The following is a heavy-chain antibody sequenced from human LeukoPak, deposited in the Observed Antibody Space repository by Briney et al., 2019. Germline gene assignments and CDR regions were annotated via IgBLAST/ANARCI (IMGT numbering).Heavy chain of an antibody. V-gene: IGHV4-59*01. CDR2: ILYSGST. CDR3: AREIANWFDP. J-gene: IGHJ5*02. Sequence: SETLSLTCTVSGGSISNYYWSWIRHPPGKGLEWIGYILYSGSTNYNPSLKSRVTISVDTSKKQFSLKLSSVTAADTAVYYCAREIANWFDPWGQGTLVTVSS. CDR1: GGSISNYY.